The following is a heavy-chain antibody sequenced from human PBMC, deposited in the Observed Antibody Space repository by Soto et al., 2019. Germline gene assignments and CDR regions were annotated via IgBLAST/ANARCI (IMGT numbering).Heavy chain of an antibody. J-gene: IGHJ4*02. V-gene: IGHV4-31*03. Sequence: QVQLQESGPGLVKPSQTLSLTCTVSGGSISSGGYYWSWIRQHPGKGLEWIGYIYYSGSTYYNPSLKSRVTISVDTSKNQFSLKLSSVTAADTAVYYCARSPNWGSYRPDKYYFDYWGQGTLVTVSS. CDR3: ARSPNWGSYRPDKYYFDY. D-gene: IGHD3-16*02. CDR1: GGSISSGGYY. CDR2: IYYSGST.